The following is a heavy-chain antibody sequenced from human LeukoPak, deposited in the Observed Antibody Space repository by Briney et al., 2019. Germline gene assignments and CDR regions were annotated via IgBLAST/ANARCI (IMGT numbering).Heavy chain of an antibody. CDR2: INPTGDST. Sequence: ASVKGSCKASGYTFSSYYMHWVRQAPGQGLEWVGLINPTGDSTNYAQKFRGRVTMTRDASTSTVYMDLNSLTSEDTAVYYCAREASGGYFDYWGQGTLVTVSS. J-gene: IGHJ4*02. V-gene: IGHV1-46*01. CDR1: GYTFSSYY. D-gene: IGHD4-23*01. CDR3: AREASGGYFDY.